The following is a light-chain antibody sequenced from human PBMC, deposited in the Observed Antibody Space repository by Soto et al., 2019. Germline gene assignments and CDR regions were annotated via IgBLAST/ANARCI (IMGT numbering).Light chain of an antibody. V-gene: IGLV2-8*01. Sequence: QSALTQPPSASGSPGQSVTISCTGTSSDVGGYNYVSWYQQHPGKAPKVMIYEVSKRPSGVPDRFSGSKSGNTASLTVSGLQAEDEADYYCSSYAGSNNWVFGGGTKGTVL. J-gene: IGLJ3*02. CDR3: SSYAGSNNWV. CDR1: SSDVGGYNY. CDR2: EVS.